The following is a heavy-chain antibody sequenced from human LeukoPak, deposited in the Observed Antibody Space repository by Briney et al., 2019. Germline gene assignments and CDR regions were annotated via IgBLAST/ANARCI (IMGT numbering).Heavy chain of an antibody. J-gene: IGHJ3*02. CDR2: IWYGESNK. CDR3: AKGATYCSSTSCPDAFDI. CDR1: GFTFSNYG. V-gene: IGHV3-30*02. D-gene: IGHD2-2*01. Sequence: GGSLRLSCAASGFTFSNYGMNWVRQAPGKGLEWVAVIWYGESNKYYADSVKGRFTISRDNSKNTLYLQMNSLRAEDTAVYYCAKGATYCSSTSCPDAFDIWGQGTMVTVSS.